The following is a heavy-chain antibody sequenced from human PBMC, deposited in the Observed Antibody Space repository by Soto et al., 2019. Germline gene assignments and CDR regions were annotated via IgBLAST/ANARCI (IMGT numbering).Heavy chain of an antibody. D-gene: IGHD4-4*01. CDR1: ADSSSSYK. CDR3: GRQVCGRLHGLVDV. J-gene: IGHJ6*02. V-gene: IGHV4-59*08. CDR2: IASNGGT. Sequence: QVQLQESGPGLVKPSETLSLTCTVSADSSSSYKWSWIRQPPGRRLEWIGYIASNGGTSYNPSLQGRVTMSIDTSQKQLSLNLSSGTAADTAVYYWGRQVCGRLHGLVDVLGQGTTFTVS.